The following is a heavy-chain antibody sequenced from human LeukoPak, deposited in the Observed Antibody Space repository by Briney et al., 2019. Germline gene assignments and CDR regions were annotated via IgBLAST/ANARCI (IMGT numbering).Heavy chain of an antibody. CDR2: IIPIFGTA. D-gene: IGHD3-22*01. J-gene: IGHJ4*02. CDR3: ARNIGDSGYYDY. V-gene: IGHV1-69*13. Sequence: SVKVSCKASGGTFSSYAISWVRQAPGQGLEWMGGIIPIFGTANYAQGFQGRLTITADESTSTAYMDLSSLRSDDTAVYYCARNIGDSGYYDYWGQGTLVTVSS. CDR1: GGTFSSYA.